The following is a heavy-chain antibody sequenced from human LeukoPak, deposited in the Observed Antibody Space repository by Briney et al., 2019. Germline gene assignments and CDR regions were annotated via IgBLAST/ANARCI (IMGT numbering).Heavy chain of an antibody. CDR1: GYTFTSYG. D-gene: IGHD3-10*01. Sequence: GASVKVSCKASGYTFTSYGISWVRQAPGQGLEWMGWISAYNGNTNYAQKLQGRVTMTTDTSTSTAYMELRSLRSDDTAVYYCARDWAHYYGSGSRDAFDIWGQGTMVTVSS. CDR3: ARDWAHYYGSGSRDAFDI. V-gene: IGHV1-18*01. CDR2: ISAYNGNT. J-gene: IGHJ3*02.